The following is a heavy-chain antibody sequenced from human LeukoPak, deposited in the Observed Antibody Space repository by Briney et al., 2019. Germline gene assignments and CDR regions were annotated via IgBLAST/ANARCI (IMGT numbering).Heavy chain of an antibody. D-gene: IGHD2-2*01. CDR1: GGSFSGYY. CDR3: ARGPALYCSSTSCYDLNFDY. Sequence: PSETLSLTCAVYGGSFSGYYWSWLRQPPGKGLEWIGEINHSESTNYNPSLKSRVTISVDTSKNQFSLKLSSVTAADTAVYYCARGPALYCSSTSCYDLNFDYWGQGTLVTVSS. J-gene: IGHJ4*02. CDR2: INHSEST. V-gene: IGHV4-34*01.